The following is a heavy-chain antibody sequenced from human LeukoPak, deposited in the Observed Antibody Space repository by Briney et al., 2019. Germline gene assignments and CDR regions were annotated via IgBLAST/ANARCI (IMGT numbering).Heavy chain of an antibody. V-gene: IGHV3-30-3*01. CDR1: GFTFSSYA. Sequence: GRSLRLSCAASGFTFSSYAMHWVRQAPSKGLEWVAVISYDGSNKYYADSVKGRFTISRDNSKNTLYLQMNSLRAEDTAVYYCARVARAKGPGLAYWGQGTLVTVSS. J-gene: IGHJ4*02. CDR2: ISYDGSNK. CDR3: ARVARAKGPGLAY.